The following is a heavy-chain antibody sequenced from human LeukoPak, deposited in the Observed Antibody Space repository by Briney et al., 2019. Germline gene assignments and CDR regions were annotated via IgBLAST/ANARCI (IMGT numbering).Heavy chain of an antibody. CDR1: GFTFSGSA. Sequence: PGGPLRLSCAASGFTFSGSAMHGVRQASGKGLEWVGRIRSKANSYATAYAASVKGRFTISRDDSKNTAYLQMNSLKTEDTAVYYCTRHGTGNSTGTASDYWGQGTLVTVSS. CDR3: TRHGTGNSTGTASDY. D-gene: IGHD4-23*01. J-gene: IGHJ4*02. V-gene: IGHV3-73*01. CDR2: IRSKANSYAT.